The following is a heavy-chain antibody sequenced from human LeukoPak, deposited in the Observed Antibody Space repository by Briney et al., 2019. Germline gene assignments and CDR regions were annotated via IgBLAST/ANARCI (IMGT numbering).Heavy chain of an antibody. J-gene: IGHJ4*02. V-gene: IGHV3-33*06. CDR2: IWYDGSIK. D-gene: IGHD2/OR15-2a*01. CDR3: AKADEMNMDY. Sequence: GGSLRLSCAASGFTFSSYDMHWVRQAPGKGLEWVAVIWYDGSIKYYADSVKGRFTISKDNSKNTLYLQMNSLRAEDTAVYYCAKADEMNMDYWGQGTLVTVSS. CDR1: GFTFSSYD.